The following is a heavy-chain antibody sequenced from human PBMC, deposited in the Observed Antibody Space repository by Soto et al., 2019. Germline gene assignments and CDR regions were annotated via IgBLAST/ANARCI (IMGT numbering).Heavy chain of an antibody. J-gene: IGHJ6*02. CDR3: ARDTIQKGLAYCYYGMDV. V-gene: IGHV1-2*02. D-gene: IGHD2-2*02. Sequence: ASVKVSCKASGYTFTGYYMHWVRQAPGQGLEWMGWINPNSGRTNYAQKFQGRVTMTRDTSISTAYMELSRLRSDDTAVYYCARDTIQKGLAYCYYGMDVWGQGTTVTVSS. CDR1: GYTFTGYY. CDR2: INPNSGRT.